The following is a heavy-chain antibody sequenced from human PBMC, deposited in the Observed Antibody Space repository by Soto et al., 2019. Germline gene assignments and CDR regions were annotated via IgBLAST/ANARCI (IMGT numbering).Heavy chain of an antibody. CDR2: ISYDGSNK. CDR1: GFTFSSYG. J-gene: IGHJ4*02. CDR3: ARGREYYGYDCWND. D-gene: IGHD1-1*01. Sequence: GSLRLSCAASGFTFSSYGMHWVRQAPGKGLEWVAVISYDGSNKYYADSVKGRITISRDNSKNTLYLQMDSLRAEDTAVYYCARGREYYGYDCWNDWGKGTLVTVS. V-gene: IGHV3-30*03.